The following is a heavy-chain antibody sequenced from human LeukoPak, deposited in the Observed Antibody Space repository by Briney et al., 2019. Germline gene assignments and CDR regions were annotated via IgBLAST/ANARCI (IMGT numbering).Heavy chain of an antibody. J-gene: IGHJ6*02. CDR1: GGTFSNYA. CDR2: IIPIFGTA. Sequence: GASVTVSCTASGGTFSNYAISWVRQAPGQGLEWMGGIIPIFGTANYAQKFQGRVTITADESTSTAYMELSSLRSEDTAVYYCARGVPQYSSSTEPKTPPLYGMDVWGQGTTVTVSS. CDR3: ARGVPQYSSSTEPKTPPLYGMDV. V-gene: IGHV1-69*01. D-gene: IGHD6-6*01.